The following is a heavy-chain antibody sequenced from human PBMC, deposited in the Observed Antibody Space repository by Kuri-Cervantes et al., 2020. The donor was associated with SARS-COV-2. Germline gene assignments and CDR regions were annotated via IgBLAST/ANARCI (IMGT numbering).Heavy chain of an antibody. CDR2: ISSSRGTI. J-gene: IGHJ3*02. CDR3: ARRGGYLPPDAFDI. D-gene: IGHD3-16*02. V-gene: IGHV3-48*01. Sequence: GESLKISCAASGFTFSSYCMNWVRQAPGKGLEWVSYISSSRGTIYYADSVKGRFTISRDSAKNSLYVQMNSLRAEDTAVYYCARRGGYLPPDAFDIWGQGTMVTVSS. CDR1: GFTFSSYC.